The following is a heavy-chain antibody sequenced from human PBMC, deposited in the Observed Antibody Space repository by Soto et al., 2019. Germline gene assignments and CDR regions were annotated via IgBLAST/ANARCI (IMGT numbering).Heavy chain of an antibody. D-gene: IGHD2-8*02. CDR1: GFTFISYW. CDR2: IKQDGSEK. V-gene: IGHV3-7*05. CDR3: VRPYWLLYYYRMDV. J-gene: IGHJ6*01. Sequence: QPGGSLRLSCAASGFTFISYWMSWVRQASGKGLEWVANIKQDGSEKYYVDSVKGRFTISRDNARNSLYLQMTSLRTEDTAVYYCVRPYWLLYYYRMDVWGQGTTVTGSS.